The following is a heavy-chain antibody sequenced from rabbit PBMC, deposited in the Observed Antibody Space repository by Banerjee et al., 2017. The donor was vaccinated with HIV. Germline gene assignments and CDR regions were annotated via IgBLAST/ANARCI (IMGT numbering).Heavy chain of an antibody. J-gene: IGHJ4*01. CDR1: GIDFSSYYY. CDR3: ARAYLNIIYFNL. V-gene: IGHV1S45*01. D-gene: IGHD1-1*01. CDR2: IYAGYSDTT. Sequence: QEQLEESGGDLVKPEGSLTLTCTASGIDFSSYYYMCWVRQAPGKGLEWIACIYAGYSDTTYYASWAKGRSTISKTSSTTVTLQMTSLTAADTATYFCARAYLNIIYFNLWGPGTLVTVS.